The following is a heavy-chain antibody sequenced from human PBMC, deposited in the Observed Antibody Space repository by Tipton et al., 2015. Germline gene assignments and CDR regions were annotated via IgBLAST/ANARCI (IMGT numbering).Heavy chain of an antibody. CDR2: ISYSGST. V-gene: IGHV4-61*01. J-gene: IGHJ6*02. CDR3: ARDLEHGMDV. Sequence: LSLTCTVSGGSVNSANYYWSWIRQPPGKGLEWIGYISYSGSTHYNPSFKSRVAISVDTSKNQFSLTLNSVTAADTAVYYCARDLEHGMDVWGQGTTVTVSS. D-gene: IGHD5-24*01. CDR1: GGSVNSANYY.